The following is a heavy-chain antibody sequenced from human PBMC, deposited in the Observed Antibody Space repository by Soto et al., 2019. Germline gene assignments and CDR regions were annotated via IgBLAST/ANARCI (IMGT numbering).Heavy chain of an antibody. V-gene: IGHV3-23*01. Sequence: GGSLRLSCAASGFTFSTYAMIWVRQAPGKGLEWVSGISGSGDRTYYADSVKGRFTISRDNSKNMLYMEMNSLGAEDTALYYCAKVLSLTYNYWYGMDVWGQGAAVTVSS. CDR3: AKVLSLTYNYWYGMDV. D-gene: IGHD1-1*01. CDR1: GFTFSTYA. J-gene: IGHJ6*02. CDR2: ISGSGDRT.